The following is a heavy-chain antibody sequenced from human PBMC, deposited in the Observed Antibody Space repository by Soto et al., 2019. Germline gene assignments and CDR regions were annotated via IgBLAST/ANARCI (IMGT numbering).Heavy chain of an antibody. CDR2: IYHSGST. CDR1: SGSISSSNW. CDR3: ARKDCSGGSCYTRGHDAFDI. V-gene: IGHV4-4*02. Sequence: QVQLQESGPGLVKPSGTLSLTCAVSSGSISSSNWWSWVRQPPGKGLEWIGEIYHSGSTNYNPSLKSRVTISVDKSKNQFSVKLSSVTASDTAVYYCARKDCSGGSCYTRGHDAFDIWGQGTMVTVSS. J-gene: IGHJ3*02. D-gene: IGHD2-15*01.